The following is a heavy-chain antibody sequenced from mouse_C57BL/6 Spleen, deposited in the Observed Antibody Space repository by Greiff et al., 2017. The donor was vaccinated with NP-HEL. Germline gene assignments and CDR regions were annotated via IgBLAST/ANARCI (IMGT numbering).Heavy chain of an antibody. J-gene: IGHJ2*01. CDR3: TRGGLDY. Sequence: QVQLKQSGAELVRPGASVTLSCKASGYTFTDYAMHWVKQTPVHGLEWIGAIDPETGGTAYNQKFKGKAILTADKSSSTAYMELRSLTSEDSAVYYCTRGGLDYWGQGTTLTVSS. CDR2: IDPETGGT. CDR1: GYTFTDYA. V-gene: IGHV1-15*01.